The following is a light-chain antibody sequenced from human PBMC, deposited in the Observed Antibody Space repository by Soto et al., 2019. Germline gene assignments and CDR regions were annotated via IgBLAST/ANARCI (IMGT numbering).Light chain of an antibody. CDR2: DAS. J-gene: IGKJ4*01. Sequence: EIVLTQSPATLSLSPGETATLSCRASESVSRYLAWYQQKPGQAPRLLIYDASNRATGIPTRFSGSGSGTDFTLTISSLELDDFAVYYCQQRSRTFGGGTKVEI. V-gene: IGKV3-11*01. CDR3: QQRSRT. CDR1: ESVSRY.